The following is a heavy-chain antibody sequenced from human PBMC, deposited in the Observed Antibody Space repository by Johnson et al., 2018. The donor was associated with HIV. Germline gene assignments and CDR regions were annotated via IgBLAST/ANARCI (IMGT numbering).Heavy chain of an antibody. CDR1: GFTFSSYD. J-gene: IGHJ3*02. Sequence: VQLVESGGGLVQPGGSLRLSCAASGFTFSSYDMHWVRQGTGKGLEWVSGINWNGGSTGYADSVKGRFTISRDNAKNSLYLQMNSLRAEDTALYYCANTQIVVVPTAMDPFDIWGQGTMVIVSS. CDR2: INWNGGST. D-gene: IGHD2-2*01. V-gene: IGHV3-20*04. CDR3: ANTQIVVVPTAMDPFDI.